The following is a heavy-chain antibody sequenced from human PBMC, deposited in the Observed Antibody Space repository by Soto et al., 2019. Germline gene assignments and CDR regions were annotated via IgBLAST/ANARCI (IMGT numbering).Heavy chain of an antibody. CDR2: MSPDGSSK. CDR3: AKGERGYPFDP. CDR1: GFTFSSYG. Sequence: QVQLVESGGGVVQPGRSLRLSCAASGFTFSSYGMHWVRQAPGKGLEWVAVMSPDGSSKFYADSVKGRFTISRDNSKNTLYLQMNSLRAEATAVYYCAKGERGYPFDPWGQGTLVTVSS. V-gene: IGHV3-30*18. J-gene: IGHJ5*02. D-gene: IGHD6-13*01.